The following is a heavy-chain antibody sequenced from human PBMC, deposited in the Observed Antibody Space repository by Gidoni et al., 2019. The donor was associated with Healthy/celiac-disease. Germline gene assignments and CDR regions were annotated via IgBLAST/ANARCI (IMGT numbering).Heavy chain of an antibody. V-gene: IGHV4-34*01. Sequence: QVQLQQWSAGLLKPSETLSLTCAVYGGSFSGYYWSWIRQPPGKGLEWIGEINHSGSTNYNPSLKSRVTISVDTSKNQFSLKLSSVTAADTAVYYCARVGGTNWFDPWGQGTLVTVSS. D-gene: IGHD3-16*01. CDR2: INHSGST. J-gene: IGHJ5*02. CDR1: GGSFSGYY. CDR3: ARVGGTNWFDP.